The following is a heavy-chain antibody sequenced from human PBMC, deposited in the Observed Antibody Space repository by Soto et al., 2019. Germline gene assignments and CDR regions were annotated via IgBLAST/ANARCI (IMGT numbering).Heavy chain of an antibody. Sequence: PGGSLRVSCAASGFTFSLYGLHWVRQSPGKGLEWVAVIWNDGSEKNYADSVKGRFTLSGDSSKNTLYLEMNSLRVEDTAVYYCARVGPKGYDLDFDYWGQGTLVTVSS. V-gene: IGHV3-33*08. CDR1: GFTFSLYG. D-gene: IGHD5-12*01. CDR2: IWNDGSEK. J-gene: IGHJ4*02. CDR3: ARVGPKGYDLDFDY.